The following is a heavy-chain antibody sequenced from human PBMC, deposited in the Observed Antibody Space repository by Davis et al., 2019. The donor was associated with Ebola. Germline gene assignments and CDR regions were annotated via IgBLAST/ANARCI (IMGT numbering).Heavy chain of an antibody. J-gene: IGHJ4*02. D-gene: IGHD2-21*02. CDR2: ISSSSSYT. CDR3: ASLAVAYCGGDCYSGY. CDR1: GFTFSDYY. V-gene: IGHV3-11*06. Sequence: GESLKISCAASGFTFSDYYMSWIRQAPGKGLEWVSYISSSSSYTNYADSVKGRFTISRDNAKHSLYLQMNSMRAEDTAVYYCASLAVAYCGGDCYSGYWGQGTLVTVSS.